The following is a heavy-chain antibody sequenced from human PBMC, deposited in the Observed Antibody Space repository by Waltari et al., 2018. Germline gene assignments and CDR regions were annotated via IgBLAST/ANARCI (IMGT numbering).Heavy chain of an antibody. D-gene: IGHD3-16*01. Sequence: EVQLLESGGGLVQPGGSLSLPCASSAFTLSKSGMTWVRQTPGKGLDWVATITDTGGSTFYADSVKGRFAISRDNSKNTLYLQMSSLRAGDTAVYYCATSFRGKFDFWGQGTLVTVSS. CDR1: AFTLSKSG. CDR2: ITDTGGST. J-gene: IGHJ4*02. V-gene: IGHV3-23*01. CDR3: ATSFRGKFDF.